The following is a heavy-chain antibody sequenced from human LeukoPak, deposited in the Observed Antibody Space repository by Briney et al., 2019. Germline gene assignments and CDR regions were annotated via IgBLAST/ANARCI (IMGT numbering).Heavy chain of an antibody. V-gene: IGHV1-18*01. CDR1: GYTFTNYG. J-gene: IGHJ3*02. Sequence: ASVKVSCKASGYTFTNYGISWVRQAPGQGLEWMGWSSAHNGNTDYAQKVQGRVTMTTDTSTSTAYMELRGLRSDDTAVYYCARGRYCSGGSCYSGAFDNWGRGTMVTVSS. D-gene: IGHD2-15*01. CDR2: SSAHNGNT. CDR3: ARGRYCSGGSCYSGAFDN.